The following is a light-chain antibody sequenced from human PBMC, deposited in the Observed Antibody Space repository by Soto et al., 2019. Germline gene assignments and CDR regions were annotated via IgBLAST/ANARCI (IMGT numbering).Light chain of an antibody. CDR3: KQYGSSPIT. J-gene: IGKJ5*01. CDR2: GAY. Sequence: EIVMTQSPATLSVSPGERATLSCRASQSVSSNLAWYQQKPGQAPRLLIYGAYSRATGIPDRFSGSGSGTDFTLTISRLEPEDFAVYYCKQYGSSPITFGQGTRLEIK. CDR1: QSVSSN. V-gene: IGKV3-20*01.